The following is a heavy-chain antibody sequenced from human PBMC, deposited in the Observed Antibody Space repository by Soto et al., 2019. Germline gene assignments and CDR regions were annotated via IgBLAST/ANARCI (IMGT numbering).Heavy chain of an antibody. CDR2: ITTGGNA. J-gene: IGHJ3*01. V-gene: IGHV3-13*01. CDR1: GFSFSNHD. Sequence: EVQLVESGGDLVQPGGSLRLSCAASGFSFSNHDMHWVRQPKGKGLEWVSGITTGGNAYFADSVKGRFSISRENAKNSFYLQTSSLRGEDTAMYYCVRVNADAYDVWGQGTMVTVSS. CDR3: VRVNADAYDV.